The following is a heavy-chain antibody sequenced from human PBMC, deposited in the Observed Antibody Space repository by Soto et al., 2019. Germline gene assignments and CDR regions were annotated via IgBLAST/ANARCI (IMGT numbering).Heavy chain of an antibody. CDR3: ARHLSDEQWPIPLLYYFDY. V-gene: IGHV4-39*01. D-gene: IGHD6-19*01. CDR2: IYYSGST. CDR1: GGSISSSSYY. Sequence: PSETLSLTCTVSGGSISSSSYYWGWIRQPPGKGLEWIGSIYYSGSTYYNPSLKSRVTISVDTSKNQFSLKLSSVTAADTAVYYCARHLSDEQWPIPLLYYFDYWGQGTLVTVSS. J-gene: IGHJ4*02.